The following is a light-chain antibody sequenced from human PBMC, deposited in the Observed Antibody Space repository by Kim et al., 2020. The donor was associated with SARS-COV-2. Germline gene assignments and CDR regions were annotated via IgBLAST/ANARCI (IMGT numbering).Light chain of an antibody. CDR2: EVS. V-gene: IGLV2-23*02. J-gene: IGLJ1*01. CDR1: SSDVGTFNL. CDR3: SSYTDDSSRYV. Sequence: QSFPIPCTGTSSDVGTFNLVSWYQQHPGKGPKLMIYEVSKGPSGVSSRFSGSKSGNTASLTISGLQAEDEAEYYCSSYTDDSSRYVFGTGTKVTVL.